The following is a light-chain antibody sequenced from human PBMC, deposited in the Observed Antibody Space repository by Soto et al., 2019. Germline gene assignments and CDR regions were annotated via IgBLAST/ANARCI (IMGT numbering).Light chain of an antibody. CDR1: QSISSY. J-gene: IGKJ4*01. Sequence: DIQMTQSPSSLSASVGDRVTITCRASQSISSYLNWYQQKPGKAPKLLIYAASSLQSGVPSRFSGSRSGTDFILTISSLQPEDFATYYCQQSYSTPLTFGGGTKVEIK. CDR2: AAS. CDR3: QQSYSTPLT. V-gene: IGKV1-39*01.